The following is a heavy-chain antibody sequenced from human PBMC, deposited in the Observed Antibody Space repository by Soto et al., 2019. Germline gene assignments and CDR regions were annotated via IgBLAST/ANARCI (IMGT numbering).Heavy chain of an antibody. Sequence: EVQLVESGGGLVQPGGSLRLSCAASGFSFSDYWMSWVRQAPGKGLEWVANVKQDGSERYYVGSAKGRFTISRDNAKNSLYLQMNSLRAEDTAVYYCARERVVVPATIFYYYALDVWGQGTTVTVSS. J-gene: IGHJ6*02. V-gene: IGHV3-7*05. D-gene: IGHD2-15*01. CDR2: VKQDGSER. CDR3: ARERVVVPATIFYYYALDV. CDR1: GFSFSDYW.